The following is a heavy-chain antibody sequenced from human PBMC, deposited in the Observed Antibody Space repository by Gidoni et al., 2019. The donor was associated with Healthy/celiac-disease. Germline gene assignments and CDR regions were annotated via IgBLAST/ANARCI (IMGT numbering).Heavy chain of an antibody. V-gene: IGHV3-30-3*01. D-gene: IGHD6-19*01. CDR1: GFPFSSYA. Sequence: QVQLVESGGGVVQPGRSLRLSCPASGFPFSSYAMHWVRQAPGKGLEWVAVISYDGSNKYYADSVKGRFTISRDNSKNTLYLQMNSLRAEDTAVYYCARPVAGSGGGMDVWGQGTTVTVSS. CDR3: ARPVAGSGGGMDV. J-gene: IGHJ6*02. CDR2: ISYDGSNK.